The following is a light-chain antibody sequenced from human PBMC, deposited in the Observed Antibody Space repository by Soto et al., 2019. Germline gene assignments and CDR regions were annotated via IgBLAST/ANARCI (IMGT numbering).Light chain of an antibody. CDR2: GAS. J-gene: IGKJ1*01. V-gene: IGKV3-20*01. CDR1: QGIGDT. Sequence: IVLTQSPATLSVSTGEGVTLPWRASQGIGDTLAWYQHKPGQAPRLLIYGASTRAAGIPDMLGGSGCGTDFTLTISRMEPADFAVYYCQQAGSPRTFGQGTKVYIK. CDR3: QQAGSPRT.